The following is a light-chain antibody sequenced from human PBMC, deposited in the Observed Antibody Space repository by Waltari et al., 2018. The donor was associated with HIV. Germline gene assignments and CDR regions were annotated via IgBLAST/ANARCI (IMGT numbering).Light chain of an antibody. J-gene: IGKJ1*01. Sequence: EIVMTHSPATLSVSPGERATLSCRASQSVSSNLAWYQHKPGQAPRLLIYDASTRATGIPARFSGSGSGTEFTLTISSLQSEDFAVYYCQQYNSWPGTFGQGTKVEIK. V-gene: IGKV3-15*01. CDR2: DAS. CDR1: QSVSSN. CDR3: QQYNSWPGT.